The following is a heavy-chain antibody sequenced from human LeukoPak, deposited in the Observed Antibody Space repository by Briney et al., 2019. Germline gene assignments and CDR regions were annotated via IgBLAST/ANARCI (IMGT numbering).Heavy chain of an antibody. CDR1: GGSISSGGYY. CDR3: ARVGGYCSGGSCQGWFDP. Sequence: SETLSLTCTVSGGSISSGGYYWSWIRQPPGKGLEWIGYIYHSGSTYYNPSLKSRVTISVDRSKNQFSLKLSSVTAADTAVYYCARVGGYCSGGSCQGWFDPWGQGTLVTVSS. CDR2: IYHSGST. D-gene: IGHD2-15*01. V-gene: IGHV4-30-2*01. J-gene: IGHJ5*02.